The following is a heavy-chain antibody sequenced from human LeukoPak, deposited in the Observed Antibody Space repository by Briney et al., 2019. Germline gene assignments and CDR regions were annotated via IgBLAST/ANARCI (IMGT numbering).Heavy chain of an antibody. CDR1: GGSISSSSYY. D-gene: IGHD1-26*01. V-gene: IGHV4-39*01. Sequence: PSETLSLTCTVSGGSISSSSYYWGWIRQPPGKGLEWIGSIYYSGSTYYNPSLKSRVTISVDTSKNQFSLKLSSVTAADTTVYYCARRVIVGANGEDNWGQGTLVTVSS. CDR3: ARRVIVGANGEDN. J-gene: IGHJ4*02. CDR2: IYYSGST.